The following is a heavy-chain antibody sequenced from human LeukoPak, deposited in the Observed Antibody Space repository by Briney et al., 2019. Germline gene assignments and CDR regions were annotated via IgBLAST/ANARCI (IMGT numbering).Heavy chain of an antibody. CDR3: AKSLYGSGSYYDWFDP. CDR1: GGSISSYY. V-gene: IGHV4-59*07. Sequence: SDTLSLTCTVSGGSISSYYWSWIRQPPGKGLEWIGYIYYNGSTKYNPSLKSRVTISVDTSKNQFSLKLSSVTAANTAVYYCAKSLYGSGSYYDWFDPWGQGTLVTVSS. J-gene: IGHJ5*02. CDR2: IYYNGST. D-gene: IGHD3-10*01.